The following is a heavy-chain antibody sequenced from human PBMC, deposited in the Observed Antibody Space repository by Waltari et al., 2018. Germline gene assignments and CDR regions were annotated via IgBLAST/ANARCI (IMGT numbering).Heavy chain of an antibody. CDR1: GLPFTNYA. Sequence: EVQLLESGGGLVQPGGSLRLSCQASGLPFTNYAMNWVRQAPGKGTEWVSAISGSGESTYYADSVKGRFSISRDNPKNTLYLQMSSLRAEDTAVYYCAKGTNMVITHSYFDCWGQGILVTVSS. D-gene: IGHD2-21*01. CDR2: ISGSGEST. V-gene: IGHV3-23*01. CDR3: AKGTNMVITHSYFDC. J-gene: IGHJ4*02.